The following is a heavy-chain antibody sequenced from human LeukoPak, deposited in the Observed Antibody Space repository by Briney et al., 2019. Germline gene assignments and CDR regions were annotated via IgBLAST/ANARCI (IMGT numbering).Heavy chain of an antibody. D-gene: IGHD3-16*01. Sequence: SQTLSLTCVISGDSVSSNSAAWNWIRPSPSRGLEWLGRTYYRSKWYTYYAVSVKGRITINSDTSKNQFSLQLNSVTPEDTAGYYCARGWGGNIDQWGQGTLVTVSS. CDR1: GDSVSSNSAA. V-gene: IGHV6-1*01. CDR3: ARGWGGNIDQ. CDR2: TYYRSKWYT. J-gene: IGHJ5*02.